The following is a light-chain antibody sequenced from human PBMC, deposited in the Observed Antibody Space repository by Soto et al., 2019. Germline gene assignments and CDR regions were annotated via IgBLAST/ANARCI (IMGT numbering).Light chain of an antibody. J-gene: IGKJ1*01. Sequence: EIVMTQSPATLSVSPGERATLSCRASQSVSSNLAWYQQKRGQALRLLIYGASTRATGTPARFSGSGSGTEFTLTISSLQSEDFAVYYCQQYNNWPPTFGQGTKVEIK. V-gene: IGKV3-15*01. CDR2: GAS. CDR3: QQYNNWPPT. CDR1: QSVSSN.